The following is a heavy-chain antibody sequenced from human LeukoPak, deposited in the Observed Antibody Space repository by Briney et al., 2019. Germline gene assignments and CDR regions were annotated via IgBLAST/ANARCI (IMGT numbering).Heavy chain of an antibody. J-gene: IGHJ4*02. D-gene: IGHD3-3*01. V-gene: IGHV3-21*01. CDR1: GFTFSSYS. CDR2: ISSSSSYI. Sequence: PGGSLRLSCAASGFTFSSYSMNWVRQAPGKGLEWVSSISSSSSYIYYADSVKGRFTISRDNAKNSLYLQMNSLRAEDTAVYYCARDINYYDFWSGYYLYWGQGTLVTVSS. CDR3: ARDINYYDFWSGYYLY.